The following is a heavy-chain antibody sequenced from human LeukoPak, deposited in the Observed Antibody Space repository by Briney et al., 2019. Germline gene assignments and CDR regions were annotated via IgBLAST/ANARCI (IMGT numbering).Heavy chain of an antibody. CDR2: IKQDGSEK. V-gene: IGHV3-7*05. D-gene: IGHD1-26*01. CDR3: ARYSGNYRAFDN. J-gene: IGHJ3*02. CDR1: GFTFSSYW. Sequence: PGGSLRLSCAASGFTFSSYWMSWVRQAPGKGLEWLANIKQDGSEKYYVDSVKGRFTISRDNPKNSLYLQMNSLRAEDTAVYYCARYSGNYRAFDNWGQGTMVTVSS.